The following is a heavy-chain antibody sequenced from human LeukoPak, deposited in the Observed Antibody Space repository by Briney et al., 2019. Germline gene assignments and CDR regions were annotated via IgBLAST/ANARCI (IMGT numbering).Heavy chain of an antibody. CDR1: GFTFSSYA. V-gene: IGHV3-23*01. D-gene: IGHD5-12*01. CDR3: AKDPYGGYAYYFDY. CDR2: ISGSGGST. J-gene: IGHJ4*02. Sequence: PGGSLRLSCSASGFTFSSYAMSCVRQAPGKGLEWVSAISGSGGSTYYADSVKGRFAISRDNSKNTLYLQMNSLRAEDTAVYYCAKDPYGGYAYYFDYWGQGTLVTVSS.